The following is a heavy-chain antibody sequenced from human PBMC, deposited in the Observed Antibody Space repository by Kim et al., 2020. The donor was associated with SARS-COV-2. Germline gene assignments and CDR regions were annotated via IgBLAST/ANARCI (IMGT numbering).Heavy chain of an antibody. Sequence: GGSLRLSCTASGFTFSSYWVNWVRQAPGKGLEWVANIKRDGSEKYYVDSVEGRFTISRDNTENSLYLQMNRLRADDTAVYYCARGIAGDVWGQGTMVTVSS. J-gene: IGHJ3*01. CDR3: ARGIAGDV. D-gene: IGHD6-13*01. CDR1: GFTFSSYW. CDR2: IKRDGSEK. V-gene: IGHV3-7*03.